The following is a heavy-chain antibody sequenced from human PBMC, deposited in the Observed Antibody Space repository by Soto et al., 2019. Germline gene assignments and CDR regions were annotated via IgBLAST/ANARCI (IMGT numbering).Heavy chain of an antibody. D-gene: IGHD5-12*01. CDR3: AREKRGYSGYDTPPRYFDY. CDR1: GGTFSSYA. CDR2: IIPIFGTA. V-gene: IGHV1-69*01. Sequence: QVQLVQSGAEVKKPGSSVKVSCKASGGTFSSYAISWVRQAPGQGLEWMGGIIPIFGTANYAQKFQGRVTITADESTSTAYMELSSLRSEDTAVYYCAREKRGYSGYDTPPRYFDYWGQETLVTVSS. J-gene: IGHJ4*02.